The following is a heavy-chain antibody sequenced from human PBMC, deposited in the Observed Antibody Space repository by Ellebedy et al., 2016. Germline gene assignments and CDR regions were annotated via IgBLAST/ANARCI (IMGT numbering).Heavy chain of an antibody. J-gene: IGHJ5*02. CDR3: AKGVGWNDNNWFDP. D-gene: IGHD1-1*01. CDR1: GFTFSSYG. CDR2: ILYDGSNK. Sequence: GESLKISXAASGFTFSSYGMHWVRQAPGKGLEWVAVILYDGSNKYYADSVKGRFTISRDNSKNTLYLQMNSLRAEDTAVYYCAKGVGWNDNNWFDPWGQGTLVTVSS. V-gene: IGHV3-30*18.